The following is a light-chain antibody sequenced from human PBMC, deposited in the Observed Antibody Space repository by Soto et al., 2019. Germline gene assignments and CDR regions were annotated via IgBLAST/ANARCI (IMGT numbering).Light chain of an antibody. CDR1: QTISGW. V-gene: IGKV1-5*01. CDR2: DAS. CDR3: QQYNSYPWT. Sequence: DIQMTQSPSTLSASVGDGVTITCRASQTISGWLAWYQQRPGKAPKLLISDASSLRSGVPPRFSGSGSGTELTLTIRSLQPDDFGSYYCQQYNSYPWTFGHGTTVEV. J-gene: IGKJ1*01.